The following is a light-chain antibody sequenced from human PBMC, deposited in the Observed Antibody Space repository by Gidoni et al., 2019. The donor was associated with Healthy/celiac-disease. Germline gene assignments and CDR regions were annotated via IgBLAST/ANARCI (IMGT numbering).Light chain of an antibody. V-gene: IGKV4-1*01. J-gene: IGKJ1*01. CDR3: QQYYSTPPT. CDR2: WAS. Sequence: DIVMTQSPDSMAVSLGERATINCKSSKSVLYSSNNKNYLAWYQQKPGQPPKLLISWASTRESWVPDRFSGSGYGTDFTLTISSLQAEDVAVYYCQQYYSTPPTFGQGTKVEIK. CDR1: KSVLYSSNNKNY.